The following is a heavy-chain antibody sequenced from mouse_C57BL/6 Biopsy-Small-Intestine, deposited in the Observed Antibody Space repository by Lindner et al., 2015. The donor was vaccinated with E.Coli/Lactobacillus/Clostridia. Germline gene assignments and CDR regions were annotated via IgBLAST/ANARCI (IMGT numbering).Heavy chain of an antibody. V-gene: IGHV10-1*01. J-gene: IGHJ4*01. CDR2: IRSKSNNYAT. Sequence: VQLQESGGGLVQPKGSLKLSCAASGFSFNTYAMNWVRQAPGKGSEWVARIRSKSNNYATYYADSVKDRFTISRDDSESMLYLQMNNLKTEDTAMYYCVRYDYDYYAMDYWGQGTSVTVSS. CDR3: VRYDYDYYAMDY. CDR1: GFSFNTYA. D-gene: IGHD2-4*01.